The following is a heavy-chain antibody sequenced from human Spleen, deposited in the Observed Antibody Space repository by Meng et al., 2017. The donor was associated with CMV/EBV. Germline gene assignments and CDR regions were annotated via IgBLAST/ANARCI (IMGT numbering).Heavy chain of an antibody. J-gene: IGHJ5*02. Sequence: TFTGYYMHWVRQAPGQGLEWMGWINPNSANTGYAQKFQGRVTMTRNTSISTAYMELSSLRSEDTAVYYCARGQRKQQLVKASNWFDPWGQGTLVTVSS. D-gene: IGHD6-13*01. V-gene: IGHV1-8*02. CDR3: ARGQRKQQLVKASNWFDP. CDR2: INPNSANT. CDR1: TFTGYY.